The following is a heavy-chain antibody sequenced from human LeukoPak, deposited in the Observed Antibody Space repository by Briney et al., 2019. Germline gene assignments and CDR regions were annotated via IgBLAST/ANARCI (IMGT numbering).Heavy chain of an antibody. CDR3: ARDLYGDLSLDAFDI. CDR1: GGTFSNYA. D-gene: IGHD4-17*01. J-gene: IGHJ3*02. Sequence: SVKVSCKGSGGTFSNYAFNWVRQAPGQGLEWMGRIIPVSGTANYLQKFQGRVTITSDESTSTAYMELISLTSEDTAVYYCARDLYGDLSLDAFDIWGQGTMVTVSS. V-gene: IGHV1-69*15. CDR2: IIPVSGTA.